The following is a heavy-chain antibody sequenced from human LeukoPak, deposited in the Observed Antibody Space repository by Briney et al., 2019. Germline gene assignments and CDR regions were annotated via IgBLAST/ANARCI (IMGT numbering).Heavy chain of an antibody. J-gene: IGHJ6*02. D-gene: IGHD6-19*01. Sequence: GGSLRLSCAASGFTFSSYEMNWVRQAPGKGLEWVSYISIGGSTIYYADSVKGRFTISRDNAKNSLYLQMNSLRAEDTAVYYCARGPASGRYGDYYYGMDVWGQGTTVTVSS. CDR3: ARGPASGRYGDYYYGMDV. CDR2: ISIGGSTI. CDR1: GFTFSSYE. V-gene: IGHV3-48*03.